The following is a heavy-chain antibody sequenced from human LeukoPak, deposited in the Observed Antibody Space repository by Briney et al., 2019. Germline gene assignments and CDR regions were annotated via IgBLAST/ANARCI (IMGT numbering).Heavy chain of an antibody. D-gene: IGHD1-26*01. V-gene: IGHV1-69*13. CDR3: AREGVGATKRGAFDY. Sequence: SVNVSCKASGGTFSSYAISWVRQAPGQGLEWMGGIIPIFGTANYAQKFQGRVTITADESTSTAYMELSSLRFEDTAVYYCAREGVGATKRGAFDYWGQGTLVTVYS. CDR2: IIPIFGTA. CDR1: GGTFSSYA. J-gene: IGHJ4*02.